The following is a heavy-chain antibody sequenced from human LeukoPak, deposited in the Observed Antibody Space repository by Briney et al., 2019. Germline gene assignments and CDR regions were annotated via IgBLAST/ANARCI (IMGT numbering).Heavy chain of an antibody. J-gene: IGHJ4*02. V-gene: IGHV1-18*01. Sequence: ASVKVSCKASGYTFTSFGINWVRQAPGQGLEWMGWISAYNGNTNYAQKIQDRVTMTTDTSTRTAYMELRSLRSDDTAVYYCARAKSVVVTGAGAFGYWGQGTLVTVSS. CDR1: GYTFTSFG. CDR2: ISAYNGNT. D-gene: IGHD6-19*01. CDR3: ARAKSVVVTGAGAFGY.